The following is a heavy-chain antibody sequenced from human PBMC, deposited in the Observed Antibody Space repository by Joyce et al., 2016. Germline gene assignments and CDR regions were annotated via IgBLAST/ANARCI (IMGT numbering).Heavy chain of an antibody. CDR2: ISTYNGNP. J-gene: IGHJ4*01. Sequence: QVQLVQSGGEVKKPGASVKIACKTSGYSFKTYGITWVRQAPGQGLEWVAWISTYNGNPNSAQKIQDRVTVTTDTFTSTAYMEVRNLTSDDTALYYCARAGITGSRRGISDYWGQGTLVTVSS. CDR1: GYSFKTYG. V-gene: IGHV1-18*01. D-gene: IGHD1-14*01. CDR3: ARAGITGSRRGISDY.